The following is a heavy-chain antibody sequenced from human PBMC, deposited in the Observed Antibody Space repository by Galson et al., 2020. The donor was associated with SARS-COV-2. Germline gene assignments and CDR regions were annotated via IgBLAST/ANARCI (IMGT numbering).Heavy chain of an antibody. CDR2: MYYTVIT. V-gene: IGHV4-39*01. CDR1: GDSITSRSSY. J-gene: IGHJ4*02. D-gene: IGHD6-19*01. Sequence: SQTLSLTCTVSGDSITSRSSYWGWIRHPPGAGLEWIVSMYYTVITYHNPSLKSRVTISGDTSRNPFSRKIRSVTAADTAVYSCVRLGSGPYGGRLCDYWGRGALVIVSS. CDR3: VRLGSGPYGGRLCDY.